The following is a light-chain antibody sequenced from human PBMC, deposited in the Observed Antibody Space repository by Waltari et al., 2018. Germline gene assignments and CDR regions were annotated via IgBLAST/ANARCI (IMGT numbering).Light chain of an antibody. CDR3: NSYAGSSSWV. CDR2: DVS. V-gene: IGLV2-14*01. J-gene: IGLJ3*02. CDR1: SSDVGFYNY. Sequence: QSALTQPASVSGSPGQSITISCTGTSSDVGFYNYVSWYQQHPGKAPKLMLYDVSERPSGVSNRFSGSKSGNTASLTISGIQAEDEADYYCNSYAGSSSWVFGGGTKLTVL.